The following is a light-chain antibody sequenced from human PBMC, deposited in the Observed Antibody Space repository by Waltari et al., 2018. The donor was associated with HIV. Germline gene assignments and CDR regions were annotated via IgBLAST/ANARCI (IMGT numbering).Light chain of an antibody. CDR3: QSADSSGTYPVV. CDR1: ALPKKY. CDR2: KDS. J-gene: IGLJ2*01. V-gene: IGLV3-25*03. Sequence: SYELTQPPSVSVSPGQTARITCSGDALPKKYAYWYQQKPGQAPVVVIYKDSERPSGIPERFSGASSGKTVTLTMGGVQAEDEADYYCQSADSSGTYPVVFGGGTKLTVL.